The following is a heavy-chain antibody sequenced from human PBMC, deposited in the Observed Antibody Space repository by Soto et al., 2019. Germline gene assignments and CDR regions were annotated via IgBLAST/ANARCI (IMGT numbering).Heavy chain of an antibody. CDR1: GDSVSSNSAA. J-gene: IGHJ6*03. D-gene: IGHD1-7*01. V-gene: IGHV6-1*01. Sequence: PSQTLSLTCAISGDSVSSNSAAWNWIRLSPSRGLEWLARTYYRSRWYNDYAVSVRSRITVNPDTSKNQFSLQLTSVTPEDTAVYYCAGTTSHQWYYMDGWGKGIMVTVSS. CDR3: AGTTSHQWYYMDG. CDR2: TYYRSRWYN.